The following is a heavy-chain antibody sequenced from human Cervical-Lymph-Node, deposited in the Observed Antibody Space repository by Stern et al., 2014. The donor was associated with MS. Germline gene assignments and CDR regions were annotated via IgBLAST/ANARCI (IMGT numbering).Heavy chain of an antibody. J-gene: IGHJ4*02. CDR1: GFTFDDYA. D-gene: IGHD2-15*01. CDR3: AKDINLRGTYYFDY. V-gene: IGHV3-9*01. Sequence: EVQLVESGGGLVQPGRSLRLSCAASGFTFDDYAMHWVRQAPGKGLEWVSGISWNSGNIGYADSVKGRFTISRDNAKISLYLQMNSLRAEDTALYYCAKDINLRGTYYFDYWGQGTLVTVSS. CDR2: ISWNSGNI.